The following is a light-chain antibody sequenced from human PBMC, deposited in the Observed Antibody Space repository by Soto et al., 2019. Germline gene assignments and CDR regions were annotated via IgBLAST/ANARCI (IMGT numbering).Light chain of an antibody. CDR3: SSYTSSSTRV. Sequence: QSVLTQPASVSGSPGQSITISCTGTSSDVGAYDFVSWYQQHPDKAPKLMIYEVSNRPSGVSNRFSGSKSVNTATLTISGLQGEDEADYRCSSYTSSSTRVFGAGTKSPS. V-gene: IGLV2-14*03. CDR1: SSDVGAYDF. J-gene: IGLJ1*01. CDR2: EVS.